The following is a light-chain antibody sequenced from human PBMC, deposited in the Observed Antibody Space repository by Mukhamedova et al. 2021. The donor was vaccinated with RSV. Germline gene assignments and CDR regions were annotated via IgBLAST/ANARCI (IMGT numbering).Light chain of an antibody. CDR1: QSVSSN. Sequence: GERATLSCRASQSVSSNLAWYQQKPGQAPRLLIYGASTRATGIPARFSGSGSGTKFTLTISSLQSEDFAVYYCQQYNNWPPWTFG. CDR3: QQYNNWPPWT. V-gene: IGKV3-15*01. CDR2: GAS. J-gene: IGKJ1*01.